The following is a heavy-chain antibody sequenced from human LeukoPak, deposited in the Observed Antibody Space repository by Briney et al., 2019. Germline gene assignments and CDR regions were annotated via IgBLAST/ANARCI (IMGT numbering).Heavy chain of an antibody. D-gene: IGHD4-11*01. Sequence: PGKSLRLSCEASGFTFSNSVMNWVRQAPGKGLEWVALVSYEGSSERYADSVKGRFTISRDNSKNVLYLQMNSLSVEDTDVYYCAAQLLNDYKGSWGQGTLVTVSS. V-gene: IGHV3-30*03. CDR3: AAQLLNDYKGS. J-gene: IGHJ4*02. CDR1: GFTFSNSV. CDR2: VSYEGSSE.